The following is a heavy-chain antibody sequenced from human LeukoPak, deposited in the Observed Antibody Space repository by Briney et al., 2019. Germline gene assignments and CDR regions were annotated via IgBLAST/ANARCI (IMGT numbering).Heavy chain of an antibody. CDR3: ARTPPIAAAGHYYYYYYIDV. CDR1: GGIFRSYA. J-gene: IGHJ6*03. Sequence: SVTVSCKACGGIFRSYAIRGVRQARGRGREGMGGIIPNLGTTNYAQKYQHRFTITANESTSTAYSELSSLISEHTAVYYCARTPPIAAAGHYYYYYYIDVWGEETTVTASS. CDR2: IIPNLGTT. V-gene: IGHV1-69*13. D-gene: IGHD6-13*01.